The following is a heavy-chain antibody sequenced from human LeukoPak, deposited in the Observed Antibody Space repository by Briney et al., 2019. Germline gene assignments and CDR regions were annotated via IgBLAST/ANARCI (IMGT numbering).Heavy chain of an antibody. V-gene: IGHV4-38-2*02. Sequence: SETLSLTCTVSGYSLTSGYYWGWIRQPPGRGLEWFGSIYHSGSTFYNPSLKSRVTISVDTSKNQFSLKLSSVTAADTAVYYCASGGGKGTFDYWGQGTLVTVSS. D-gene: IGHD4-23*01. CDR1: GYSLTSGYY. J-gene: IGHJ4*02. CDR3: ASGGGKGTFDY. CDR2: IYHSGST.